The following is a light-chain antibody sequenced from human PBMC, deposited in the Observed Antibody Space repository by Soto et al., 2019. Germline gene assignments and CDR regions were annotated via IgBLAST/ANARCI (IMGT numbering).Light chain of an antibody. CDR1: QSVTSTY. CDR3: QQYGSSHT. Sequence: LSPSQATLSLSPGQSATLSCRASQSVTSTYLAWYQQKPGQAPRLLIYGASSRAVGMPDRFSGSVSGSDFILTINRLEPEDFAVYYCQQYGSSHTFGQGTRLEVK. CDR2: GAS. V-gene: IGKV3-20*01. J-gene: IGKJ5*01.